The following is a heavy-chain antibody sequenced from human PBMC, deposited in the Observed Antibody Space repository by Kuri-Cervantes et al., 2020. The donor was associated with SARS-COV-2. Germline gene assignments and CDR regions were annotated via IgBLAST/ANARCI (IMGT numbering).Heavy chain of an antibody. CDR3: ARQDIVVVPAAHGDYYYYYGMDV. CDR2: IYYSGST. CDR1: GGSFSGYY. Sequence: SETLSLTCAVYGGSFSGYYWGWIRQPPGKGLEWIGSIYYSGSTYYNPSLKSRVTISVDTSKNQFSLKLSSVTAADTAVYYCARQDIVVVPAAHGDYYYYYGMDVWGQGTTVTVSS. J-gene: IGHJ6*02. D-gene: IGHD2-2*01. V-gene: IGHV4-39*01.